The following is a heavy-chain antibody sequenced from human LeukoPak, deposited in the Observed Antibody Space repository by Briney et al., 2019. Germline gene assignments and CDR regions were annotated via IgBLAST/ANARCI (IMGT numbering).Heavy chain of an antibody. Sequence: SETLSLTCAVSGGSITGFFWTWIRQPAGEGLQYIGRIFSSGGANYNPSLQSRVAMSVDTSQNLFSLKLTSVTAADTAVYFCARVATPDVSSPLDFWGQGILVTVSS. V-gene: IGHV4-4*07. CDR2: IFSSGGA. CDR1: GGSITGFF. CDR3: ARVATPDVSSPLDF. J-gene: IGHJ4*02. D-gene: IGHD6-19*01.